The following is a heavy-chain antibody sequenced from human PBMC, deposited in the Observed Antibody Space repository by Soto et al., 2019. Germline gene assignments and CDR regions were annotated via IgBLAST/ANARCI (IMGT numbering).Heavy chain of an antibody. Sequence: QVQLVQSGAEVKKPGSSVKVSCKASGGTFSRYTFTWVRQAPGQGLEWMGRIIPIVDIPNYAQKFQGRVTITADKSTRTAYLALRRITSGATAVYYCASHFTGVLVLGTSPPGGDNFGWDVWGQGTTVSVS. J-gene: IGHJ6*02. CDR1: GGTFSRYT. CDR2: IIPIVDIP. D-gene: IGHD2-8*02. V-gene: IGHV1-69*02. CDR3: ASHFTGVLVLGTSPPGGDNFGWDV.